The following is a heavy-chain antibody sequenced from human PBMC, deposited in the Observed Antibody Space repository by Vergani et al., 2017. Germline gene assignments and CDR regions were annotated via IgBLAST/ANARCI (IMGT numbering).Heavy chain of an antibody. CDR3: AGAPRLPLTGVDC. Sequence: EVQLVESGGGLVQPGGSLRLSCAASGFTFSTYSMNWVRQAPGKGLEWVSYISSGSSTIYYADSVKGRITISRDNAKNSVYLQMSSLRAEDPAVYYCAGAPRLPLTGVDCWGEGTLVTVSS. V-gene: IGHV3-48*01. CDR2: ISSGSSTI. J-gene: IGHJ4*02. CDR1: GFTFSTYS. D-gene: IGHD7-27*01.